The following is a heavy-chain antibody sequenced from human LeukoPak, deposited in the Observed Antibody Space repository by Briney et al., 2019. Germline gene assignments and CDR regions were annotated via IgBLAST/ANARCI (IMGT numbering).Heavy chain of an antibody. J-gene: IGHJ4*02. V-gene: IGHV4-59*01. D-gene: IGHD3-22*01. CDR1: GVSITSYY. Sequence: ASVTLSLTCTVSGVSITSYYWSWIRQPPGKALEWIGYIFHNGNTNYNPSLKSRVTLSVDTSKNQFSLKLSSVTAADTAVYYCARVWDSSGYNYSDHWGQGTLVTVSS. CDR2: IFHNGNT. CDR3: ARVWDSSGYNYSDH.